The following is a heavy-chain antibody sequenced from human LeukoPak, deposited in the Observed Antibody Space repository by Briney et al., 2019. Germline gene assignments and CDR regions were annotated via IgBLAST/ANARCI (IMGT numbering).Heavy chain of an antibody. Sequence: SQTLSLTCAISGDSVSSKGAAWNWIRQSPSRGLEWLGRTYYRSEWYNDYAVSVKSRITIKPDTSKNEFSLQSNSVTPEDTAVYYCVRATNRANYYYMDVWGKGTTVTVSS. CDR1: GDSVSSKGAA. J-gene: IGHJ6*03. CDR3: VRATNRANYYYMDV. CDR2: TYYRSEWYN. D-gene: IGHD1-14*01. V-gene: IGHV6-1*01.